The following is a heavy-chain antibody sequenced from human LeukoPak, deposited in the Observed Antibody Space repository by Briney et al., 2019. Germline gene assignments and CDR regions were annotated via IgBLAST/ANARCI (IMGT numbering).Heavy chain of an antibody. V-gene: IGHV4-59*01. J-gene: IGHJ5*02. D-gene: IGHD3-10*01. CDR1: GGSFSSYY. CDR3: ARSLRDTMVRGLIYNWFDP. CDR2: IYYGGST. Sequence: SETLSLTCTVSGGSFSSYYWSWIRQPPGKGLEWIGHIYYGGSTNYNPSLKSRVTISVDTSKDQFTLKLSSVTAADTAVYYCARSLRDTMVRGLIYNWFDPWGQGTLVTVSS.